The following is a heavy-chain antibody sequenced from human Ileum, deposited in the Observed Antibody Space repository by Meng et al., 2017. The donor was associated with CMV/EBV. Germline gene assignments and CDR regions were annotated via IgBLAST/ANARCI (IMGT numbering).Heavy chain of an antibody. J-gene: IGHJ4*01. CDR3: ARWGNAVRGFDY. V-gene: IGHV4-59*01. CDR2: LCPDGHT. D-gene: IGHD7-27*01. CDR1: DVVISPYW. Sequence: SSPSLLGPSATPSLPSTVADVVISPYWCNWFRQSPVIGLEWVVFLCPDGHTHSYPALMSRLAMSIDTSKSQISLRLMSVTAADTAIYYCARWGNAVRGFDYWGRGVLVTVSS.